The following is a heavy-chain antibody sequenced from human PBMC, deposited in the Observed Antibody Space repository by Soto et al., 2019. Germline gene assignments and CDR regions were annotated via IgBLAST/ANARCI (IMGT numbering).Heavy chain of an antibody. J-gene: IGHJ4*02. D-gene: IGHD3-22*01. CDR3: TTQYYYDSSGSFLN. Sequence: ESGGGLVTPGGSLRLSCVVSGLTFSNAWMTWVRQAPGKGLEWVGRIKSKADGGATDYAAPVKGRFTISGDDSKNTLYLQMNSLKTEDTAVYYCTTQYYYDSSGSFLNWGQGTLVTVSS. CDR2: IKSKADGGAT. CDR1: GLTFSNAW. V-gene: IGHV3-15*01.